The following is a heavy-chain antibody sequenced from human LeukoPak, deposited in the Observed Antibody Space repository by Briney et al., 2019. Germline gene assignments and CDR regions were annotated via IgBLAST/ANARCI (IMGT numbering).Heavy chain of an antibody. CDR2: ISGSGGST. D-gene: IGHD3-16*02. V-gene: IGHV3-23*01. J-gene: IGHJ4*02. CDR3: AKEPGMITFGGVIAVFDY. CDR1: GFTFSSYA. Sequence: GGSLRLSCAASGFTFSSYAMSWVRQAPGKGLEWVSAISGSGGSTYYADSAKGRFTISRDNSKNTLYLQMNSLRAEDTAVYYCAKEPGMITFGGVIAVFDYWGQRTLVTVSS.